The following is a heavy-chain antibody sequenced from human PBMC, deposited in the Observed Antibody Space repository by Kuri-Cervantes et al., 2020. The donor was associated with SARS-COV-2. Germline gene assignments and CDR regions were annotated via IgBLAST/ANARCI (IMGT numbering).Heavy chain of an antibody. CDR2: ISFDGSNK. J-gene: IGHJ4*02. Sequence: GESLKISCAASRFTFSHYGVHWVRQAPGKGLEWVAVISFDGSNKYYGDSVKGRFTISRDNSKNMLYLQMDSLRTDDTAVYYCAREKLYSGSHIDYWSQGTLVTVSS. CDR3: AREKLYSGSHIDY. V-gene: IGHV3-30-3*01. CDR1: RFTFSHYG. D-gene: IGHD1-26*01.